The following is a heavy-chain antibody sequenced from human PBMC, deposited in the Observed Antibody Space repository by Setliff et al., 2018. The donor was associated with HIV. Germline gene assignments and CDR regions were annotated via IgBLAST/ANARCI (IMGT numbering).Heavy chain of an antibody. CDR2: INYNGNT. D-gene: IGHD5-12*01. J-gene: IGHJ4*02. V-gene: IGHV4-61*01. CDR1: GGSISTGYYY. Sequence: SETLSLTCTVSGGSISTGYYYWSWIRQPPERGLDYIGYINYNGNTNYNPSLKSRVTMSVDTSKNQISLKLRSVTAADTAVYYCARGHEWLRIWGQGMLVTVSS. CDR3: ARGHEWLRI.